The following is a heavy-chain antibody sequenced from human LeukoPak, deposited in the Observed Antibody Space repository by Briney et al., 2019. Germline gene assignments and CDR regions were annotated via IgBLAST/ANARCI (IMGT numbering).Heavy chain of an antibody. CDR2: LNPNNGNT. CDR3: ARDPVERGYSLNYYYYMDV. D-gene: IGHD5-18*01. CDR1: GYTFSRYD. Sequence: ASVRVSCTASGYTFSRYDISWVRQATRHGREWMGWLNPNNGNTSYAQKYQRRVHIPRNTSISTAYMELSSLRSDDTAVYYCARDPVERGYSLNYYYYMDVWGKGTTVTISS. V-gene: IGHV1-8*03. J-gene: IGHJ6*03.